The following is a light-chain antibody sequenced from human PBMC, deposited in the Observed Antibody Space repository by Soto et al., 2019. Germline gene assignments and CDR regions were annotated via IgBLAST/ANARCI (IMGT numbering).Light chain of an antibody. CDR1: QSTSTW. Sequence: DIQLTQSPSTLSASVGDRVTITCLASQSTSTWLAWYQQQPGKAPKLLVYDASSLESGVPTRFSGSGSGTEFTLTISSLQPDDFATYYCQQYDKYWTFGPGTTVDSK. V-gene: IGKV1-5*01. CDR2: DAS. CDR3: QQYDKYWT. J-gene: IGKJ1*01.